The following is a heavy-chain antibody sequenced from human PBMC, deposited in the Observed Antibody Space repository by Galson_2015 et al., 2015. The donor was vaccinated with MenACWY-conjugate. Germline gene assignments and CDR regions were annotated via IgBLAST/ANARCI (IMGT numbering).Heavy chain of an antibody. CDR1: GFTFTNYA. V-gene: IGHV3-23*01. CDR2: ISGSGDST. Sequence: SLRLSCAASGFTFTNYAMNWVRRGPGKGLEWVSAISGSGDSTYYADSVKGRFTISRDNSKNTLYLQMNNLRAEDTAVFYCAKAGYCSSTSCLHGLFDYWGQGILVTVSS. CDR3: AKAGYCSSTSCLHGLFDY. J-gene: IGHJ4*02. D-gene: IGHD2-2*01.